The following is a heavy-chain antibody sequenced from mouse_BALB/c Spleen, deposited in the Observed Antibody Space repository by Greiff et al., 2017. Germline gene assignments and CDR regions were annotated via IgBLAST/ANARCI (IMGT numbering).Heavy chain of an antibody. CDR3: ARHPLITTAAMDY. CDR1: GFAFSSYD. D-gene: IGHD1-1*01. CDR2: ISSGGGST. Sequence: VQLKQSGGGLVKPGGSLKLSCAASGFAFSSYDMSWVRQTPEKRLEWVAYISSGGGSTYYPDTVKGRFTISRDNAKNTLYLQMSSLKSEDTAMYYCARHPLITTAAMDYWGQGTSVTVSS. J-gene: IGHJ4*01. V-gene: IGHV5-12-1*01.